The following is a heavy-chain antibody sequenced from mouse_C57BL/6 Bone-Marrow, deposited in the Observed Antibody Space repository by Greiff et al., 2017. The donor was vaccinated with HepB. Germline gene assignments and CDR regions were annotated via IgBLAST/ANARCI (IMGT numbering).Heavy chain of an antibody. CDR3: TRSWDPLYFDY. V-gene: IGHV1-64*01. CDR2: IHPNSGST. Sequence: QVQLQQPGAELVKPGASVKLSCKASGYTFTSYWMHWVKQRPGQGLEWIGMIHPNSGSTNYNEKFKSKATLTVDKSSSTAYMQLSSLTSEDSAVYYCTRSWDPLYFDYWGQGTTLTVSS. D-gene: IGHD4-1*01. CDR1: GYTFTSYW. J-gene: IGHJ2*01.